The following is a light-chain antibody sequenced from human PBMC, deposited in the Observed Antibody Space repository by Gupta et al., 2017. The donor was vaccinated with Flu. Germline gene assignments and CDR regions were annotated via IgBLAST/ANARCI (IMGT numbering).Light chain of an antibody. Sequence: DIVMTQSPDSLAVSLGERATINCKSTPSILDSSTNRNYLAWYQQKPGQPPKLLIYWASTRESGVPDRFSGSGSETDFTLTINRLQAEDVAIYYSQQYYDTPFTFGPGTKVNIK. V-gene: IGKV4-1*01. CDR3: QQYYDTPFT. CDR2: WAS. CDR1: PSILDSSTNRNY. J-gene: IGKJ3*01.